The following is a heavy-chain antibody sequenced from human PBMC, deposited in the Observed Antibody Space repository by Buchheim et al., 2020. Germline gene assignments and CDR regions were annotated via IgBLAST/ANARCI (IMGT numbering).Heavy chain of an antibody. CDR2: ISYDGSNK. V-gene: IGHV3-30-3*01. J-gene: IGHJ4*02. Sequence: QVQLVESGGGVVQPGRSLRLSCAASGFTFSSYAMHWVRQAPGKGLEWVAVISYDGSNKYYADSVKGRFTISRDHSKHTLYLQMNSLRAEDTAVYYCARGITIFGVVDYWGQGTL. CDR3: ARGITIFGVVDY. D-gene: IGHD3-3*01. CDR1: GFTFSSYA.